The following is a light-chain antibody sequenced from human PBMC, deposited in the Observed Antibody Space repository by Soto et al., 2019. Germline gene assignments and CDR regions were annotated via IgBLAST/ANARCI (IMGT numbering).Light chain of an antibody. CDR1: SSDVGGYNY. Sequence: QSALTQPPSASGSRGQSVTISCTGTSSDVGGYNYVSWHQQHPGKAPKVMIYEVTKRPPGVPDRFSGSKSGNTASLTVSGLQAEAEADYYCSSFAGGGNPVLLGGGTKLTVL. V-gene: IGLV2-8*01. CDR2: EVT. CDR3: SSFAGGGNPVL. J-gene: IGLJ2*01.